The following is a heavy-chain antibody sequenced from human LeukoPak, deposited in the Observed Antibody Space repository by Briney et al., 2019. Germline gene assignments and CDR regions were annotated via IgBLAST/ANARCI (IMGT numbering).Heavy chain of an antibody. CDR1: GFAFHYYA. V-gene: IGHV3-9*01. J-gene: IGHJ4*02. D-gene: IGHD3-22*01. Sequence: SLPLSCAASGFAFHYYALHWVRQAPGKGLEWVSGITWDSSIMVYADSVKGRFTISRDNAKNSLYLQMNSLRAEDTALYYCAKDNGYNFDYWGQGTLVTVSS. CDR2: ITWDSSIM. CDR3: AKDNGYNFDY.